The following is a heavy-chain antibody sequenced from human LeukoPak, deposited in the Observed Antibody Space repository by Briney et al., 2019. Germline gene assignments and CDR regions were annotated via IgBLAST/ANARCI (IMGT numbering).Heavy chain of an antibody. CDR3: ARDRRFYGGNSEDY. CDR1: GGSISSSSYY. J-gene: IGHJ4*02. CDR2: IYYSGST. V-gene: IGHV4-39*07. D-gene: IGHD4-23*01. Sequence: PSETLSLTCTVSGGSISSSSYYWGWIRQPPGKGLEWIGSIYYSGSTYYNPSLKSRVTISVDTSKNQFSLKLSSVTAADTAVYYCARDRRFYGGNSEDYWGQGTLVTVSS.